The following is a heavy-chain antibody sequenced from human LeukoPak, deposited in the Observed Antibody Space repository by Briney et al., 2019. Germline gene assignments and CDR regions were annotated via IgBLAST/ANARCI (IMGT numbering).Heavy chain of an antibody. CDR3: ARASRFLGARSFFDY. V-gene: IGHV1-69*05. Sequence: PLASVKVSCKASGGTFSSYAISWVRQAPGQGLEWMGGIIPIFGTANYAQKFQGRVTITTDESTSTAYMELRSLRSDDTAVYYCARASRFLGARSFFDYWGQGTLVTVSS. D-gene: IGHD3-16*01. CDR1: GGTFSSYA. J-gene: IGHJ4*02. CDR2: IIPIFGTA.